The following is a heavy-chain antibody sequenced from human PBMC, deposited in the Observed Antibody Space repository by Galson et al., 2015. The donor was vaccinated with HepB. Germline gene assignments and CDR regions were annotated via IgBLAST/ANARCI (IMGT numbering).Heavy chain of an antibody. CDR3: AKDRPYEYGFQKWADAFDI. CDR1: GFTFSGYA. CDR2: ISGSGGST. J-gene: IGHJ3*02. V-gene: IGHV3-23*01. Sequence: SLRLSCAASGFTFSGYAMSWVRQAPGKGLEWVSAISGSGGSTYYADSVKGRFTISRDNSKNTLYLQMNSLRAEDTAVYYCAKDRPYEYGFQKWADAFDIWGQGTMVTVSS. D-gene: IGHD5-12*01.